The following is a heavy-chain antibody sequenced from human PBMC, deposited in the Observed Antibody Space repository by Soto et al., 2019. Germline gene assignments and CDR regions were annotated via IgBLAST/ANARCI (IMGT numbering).Heavy chain of an antibody. V-gene: IGHV3-23*01. J-gene: IGHJ6*02. CDR2: ISGSSSST. CDR1: GFTFSRYA. CDR3: AKLPNANYYYSGMDV. Sequence: EVQMLESGGGLVQPGGSLRLSCAAYGFTFSRYAMTWVRQAPGKGLEWVSAISGSSSSTYYADSVKGRFTISRDNSKNTLYLQMNSLRAEDTAVYYCAKLPNANYYYSGMDVWGQGTTVTVSS.